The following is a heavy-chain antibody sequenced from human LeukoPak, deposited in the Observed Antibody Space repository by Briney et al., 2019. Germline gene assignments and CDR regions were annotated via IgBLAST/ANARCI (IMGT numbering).Heavy chain of an antibody. V-gene: IGHV4-4*02. CDR1: GGSISSSNW. D-gene: IGHD6-19*01. J-gene: IGHJ5*02. Sequence: SETLSLTCAVSGGSISSSNWWSWVRQPPGKGLEWIGEINHSGSTNYNPSLKSRVTISVDTSKNQFSLKLSSVTAADTAVYYCARRRVNIWYSSGWYGNWFDPWGQGTLVTVSS. CDR2: INHSGST. CDR3: ARRRVNIWYSSGWYGNWFDP.